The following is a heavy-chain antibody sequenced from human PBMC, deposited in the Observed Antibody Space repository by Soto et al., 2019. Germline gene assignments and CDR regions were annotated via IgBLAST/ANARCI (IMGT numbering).Heavy chain of an antibody. V-gene: IGHV3-30*18. CDR3: AKEGVAHTAYDY. Sequence: GGSLRLSCAASGFTFSSYGMHWVRQAPGKGLEWVAVISYDGSNKYYADSVKGRFTISRDNSKNTLYLQMNSLRAEDTAVYYCAKEGVAHTAYDYWGQGTLVTVSS. CDR2: ISYDGSNK. CDR1: GFTFSSYG. D-gene: IGHD5-18*01. J-gene: IGHJ4*02.